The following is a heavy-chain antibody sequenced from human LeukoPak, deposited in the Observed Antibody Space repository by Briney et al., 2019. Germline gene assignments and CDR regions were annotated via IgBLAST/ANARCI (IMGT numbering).Heavy chain of an antibody. Sequence: PGGSLRLSCAAPGFPFDDYALHWVGQAPGKGLVWVSLIRGDGGRTYYADSVKGRFTISRDNSKNSLYLQMNSLRTEDTALYYCVKGGGALHYWGQGTLVTVSS. D-gene: IGHD3-16*01. V-gene: IGHV3-43*02. J-gene: IGHJ4*02. CDR2: IRGDGGRT. CDR3: VKGGGALHY. CDR1: GFPFDDYA.